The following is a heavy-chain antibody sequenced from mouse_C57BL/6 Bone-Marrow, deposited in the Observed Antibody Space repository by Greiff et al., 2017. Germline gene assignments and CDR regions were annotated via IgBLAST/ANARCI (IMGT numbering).Heavy chain of an antibody. CDR1: GFTFSSYA. Sequence: EVQVVESGGGLVKPGGSLKLSCAASGFTFSSYAMSWVRQTPEKRLEWVATISDGGSYTYYPDNVKGRFTISRDNAKNNLYLQMGHLKSEDTAMYYCARGGVGRWYFDVWGTGTTVTVSS. CDR2: ISDGGSYT. J-gene: IGHJ1*03. V-gene: IGHV5-4*01. D-gene: IGHD4-1*01. CDR3: ARGGVGRWYFDV.